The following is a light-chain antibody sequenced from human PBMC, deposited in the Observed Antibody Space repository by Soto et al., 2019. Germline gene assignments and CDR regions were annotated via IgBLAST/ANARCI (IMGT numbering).Light chain of an antibody. CDR1: QSVTSGY. J-gene: IGKJ2*01. CDR3: QQYGTSLLYT. V-gene: IGKV3-20*01. Sequence: EIVLTQSPGTLSLSPGERATLSCRASQSVTSGYLAWYQQKPGQAPRLLIYDASSRATGIPDRFSGSGSGTDFTLTINRLEPEDFAVYYCQQYGTSLLYTFGQGTKLEIK. CDR2: DAS.